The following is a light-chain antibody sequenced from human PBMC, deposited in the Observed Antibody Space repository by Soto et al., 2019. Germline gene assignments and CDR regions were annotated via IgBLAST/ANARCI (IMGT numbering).Light chain of an antibody. CDR2: DAS. CDR1: QSVRSY. Sequence: EIVLTQSPATLSLSPGERATLSCRASQSVRSYLAWYQQKPGQAPRLLIYDASNRATGIPARFSGSGSGTDFTLTISSLDPEDFAFYYCQKCINWPGTFGQGTK. J-gene: IGKJ1*01. CDR3: QKCINWPGT. V-gene: IGKV3-11*01.